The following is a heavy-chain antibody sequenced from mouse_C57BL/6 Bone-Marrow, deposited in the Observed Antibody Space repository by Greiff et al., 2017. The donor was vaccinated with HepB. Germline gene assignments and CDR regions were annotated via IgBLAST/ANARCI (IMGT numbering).Heavy chain of an antibody. J-gene: IGHJ4*01. D-gene: IGHD2-4*01. CDR3: AREGVYYDYPYAMDY. Sequence: QVQLQQSGAELMKPGASVKLSCTATGYTFTGYWIEWVKQRPGHGLEWIGEILPGSGSTNYNEKFKGKATFTADTSTNTAYMQLSSLTTEDSAIYYCAREGVYYDYPYAMDYWGQGTSVTVAS. CDR2: ILPGSGST. CDR1: GYTFTGYW. V-gene: IGHV1-9*01.